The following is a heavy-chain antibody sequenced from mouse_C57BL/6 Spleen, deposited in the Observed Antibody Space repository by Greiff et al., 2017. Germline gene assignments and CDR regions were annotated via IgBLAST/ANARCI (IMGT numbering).Heavy chain of an antibody. CDR2: INYVGSST. CDR1: GFTFSDYY. CDR3: ARGRDSYYAMDY. Sequence: EVKLVESEGGLVQPGSSMKLSCTASGFTFSDYYMAWVRQVPEKGLEWVANINYVGSSTYYLDSLKSRFIISRENAKNILYLQMSSLKSEDTATYYCARGRDSYYAMDYWGQGTSVTVSS. V-gene: IGHV5-16*01. J-gene: IGHJ4*01.